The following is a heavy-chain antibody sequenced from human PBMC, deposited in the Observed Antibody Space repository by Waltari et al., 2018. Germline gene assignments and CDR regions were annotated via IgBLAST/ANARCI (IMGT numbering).Heavy chain of an antibody. CDR2: INHSGST. CDR3: ARDPRWLRAFDY. Sequence: QVQLQQWGAGLLKPSETLSLTCAVYGGSFRGYYWSWIRQPPGKGLEWIGEINHSGSTNYNPSLKSRVTISVDTSKNQFSLKLSSVTAADTAVYYCARDPRWLRAFDYWGQGTLVTVSS. J-gene: IGHJ4*02. D-gene: IGHD5-12*01. CDR1: GGSFRGYY. V-gene: IGHV4-34*01.